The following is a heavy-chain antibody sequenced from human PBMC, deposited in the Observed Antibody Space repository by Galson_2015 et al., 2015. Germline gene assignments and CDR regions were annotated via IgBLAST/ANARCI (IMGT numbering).Heavy chain of an antibody. V-gene: IGHV3-30-3*01. CDR1: GFTFSSYA. CDR2: ISSDGSNK. J-gene: IGHJ3*02. CDR3: ARRPTMSGVGAFDI. D-gene: IGHD5-24*01. Sequence: SLRLSCAASGFTFSSYAMHWVRQAPGKGLEWVAVISSDGSNKYYADSVKGRFTISRDNSKNTLYLQMNSLRAEDTAVYYCARRPTMSGVGAFDIWGQGTMVTVSS.